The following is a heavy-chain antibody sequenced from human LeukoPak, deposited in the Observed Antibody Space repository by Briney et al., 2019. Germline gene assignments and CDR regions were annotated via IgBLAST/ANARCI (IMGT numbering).Heavy chain of an antibody. V-gene: IGHV3-23*01. D-gene: IGHD1-1*01. CDR3: AKDYPENDKGDY. J-gene: IGHJ4*02. CDR1: GFTFSSYA. CDR2: ISDSGGST. Sequence: GGSLRLSCAASGFTFSSYAMSWVRQALGKGLEWVSAISDSGGSTYYVDSVKGRFTISRDNSKSTLYLQMNSLRAEDTAVYYCAKDYPENDKGDYWGQGTLVTVSS.